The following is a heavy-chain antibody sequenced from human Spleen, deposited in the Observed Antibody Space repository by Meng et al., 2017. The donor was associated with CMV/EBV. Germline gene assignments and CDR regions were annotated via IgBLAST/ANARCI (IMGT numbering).Heavy chain of an antibody. Sequence: SGYTFNSYGISWVRQAPGQGLEWMGWSSAYNGNTNYAQKLQGRVTMTTDTPTSTAYMELRSLRSDDTAVYYCARGLGSISSNWFDPWGQGALVTVSS. V-gene: IGHV1-18*01. CDR3: ARGLGSISSNWFDP. CDR2: SSAYNGNT. J-gene: IGHJ5*02. CDR1: GYTFNSYG. D-gene: IGHD2-2*01.